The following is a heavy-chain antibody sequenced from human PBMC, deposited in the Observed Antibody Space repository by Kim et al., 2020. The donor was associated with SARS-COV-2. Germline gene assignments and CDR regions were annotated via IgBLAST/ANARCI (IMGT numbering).Heavy chain of an antibody. D-gene: IGHD6-13*01. Sequence: ASVKVSCKASGYTFTSYGISWVRQAPGQGLEWMGWISAYNGNTNYAQKLQGRVTMTTDTSTSTAYMELRSLRSDDTAVYYCARRGAHGSSWHAFDYWGQGTLVTVSS. V-gene: IGHV1-18*01. CDR1: GYTFTSYG. J-gene: IGHJ4*02. CDR3: ARRGAHGSSWHAFDY. CDR2: ISAYNGNT.